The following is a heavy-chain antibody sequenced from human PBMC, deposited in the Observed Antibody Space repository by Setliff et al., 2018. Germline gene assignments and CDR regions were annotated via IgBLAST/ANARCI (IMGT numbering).Heavy chain of an antibody. CDR2: ISSSSSTI. D-gene: IGHD3-3*01. J-gene: IGHJ3*02. Sequence: PGGSLRLSCAASGFTFSSYEMNWVRQAPGKGLEWVSYISSSSSTIYYADSVKGRFTISRDNAKNSLYLQMNSLRAEDTAVYYCARDYTYYDFWSGPSSDAFDIWGQGTMVTV. CDR3: ARDYTYYDFWSGPSSDAFDI. CDR1: GFTFSSYE. V-gene: IGHV3-48*01.